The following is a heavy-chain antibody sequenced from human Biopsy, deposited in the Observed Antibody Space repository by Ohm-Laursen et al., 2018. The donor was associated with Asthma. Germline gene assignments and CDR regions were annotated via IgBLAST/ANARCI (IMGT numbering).Heavy chain of an antibody. CDR1: GFAFRSYA. V-gene: IGHV3-30*03. CDR3: ARDMGDFWRNNWFDP. Sequence: SLRLSCAASGFAFRSYAMNWVRQAPGKGLEWVAVISYDGSITHYADSVKGRFTISRDNSKNTLYLQMNSLRAEDTAVYYCARDMGDFWRNNWFDPWGQGTLVTVSS. J-gene: IGHJ5*02. D-gene: IGHD3-3*01. CDR2: ISYDGSIT.